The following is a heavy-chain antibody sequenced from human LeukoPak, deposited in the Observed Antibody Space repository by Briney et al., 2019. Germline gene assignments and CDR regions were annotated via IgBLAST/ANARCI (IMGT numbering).Heavy chain of an antibody. Sequence: GGSLRLSCAASGFTFSSNSMNWVRQAPGKGLEWVSYIGSRSRTTYYADSVKGRFTISRDNAKNSLYLQMNSLRDEDTAVYYCARGFGSNFAIWGQGTMVTVSS. CDR3: ARGFGSNFAI. V-gene: IGHV3-48*02. J-gene: IGHJ3*02. CDR2: IGSRSRTT. CDR1: GFTFSSNS. D-gene: IGHD6-13*01.